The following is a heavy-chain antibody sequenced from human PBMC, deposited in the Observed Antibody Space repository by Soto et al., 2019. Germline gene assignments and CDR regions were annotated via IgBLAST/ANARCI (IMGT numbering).Heavy chain of an antibody. D-gene: IGHD4-17*01. J-gene: IGHJ4*02. CDR2: ISSSSSYI. CDR3: ARKTATVTPPDY. V-gene: IGHV3-21*01. Sequence: GGSLRLSCAASGFTFSSYSMNWVRQAPGKGLEWVSSISSSSSYIYYADSVKGRFTISRDNAKNSLYLQMNSLRAEDTAVYYCARKTATVTPPDYWGQGTLVTVSS. CDR1: GFTFSSYS.